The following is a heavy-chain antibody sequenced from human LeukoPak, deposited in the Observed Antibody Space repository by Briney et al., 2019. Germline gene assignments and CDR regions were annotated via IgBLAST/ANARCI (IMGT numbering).Heavy chain of an antibody. CDR3: AREAQYSSSWYGDY. CDR1: GGSISSYY. V-gene: IGHV4-34*01. Sequence: SETLSLTCTVSGGSISSYYWSWIRQPPGKGLEWIGEINHSGSTNYNPSLKSRVTISVDTSKNQFSLKLSSVTAADTAVYYCAREAQYSSSWYGDYWGQGTLVTVSS. D-gene: IGHD6-13*01. CDR2: INHSGST. J-gene: IGHJ4*02.